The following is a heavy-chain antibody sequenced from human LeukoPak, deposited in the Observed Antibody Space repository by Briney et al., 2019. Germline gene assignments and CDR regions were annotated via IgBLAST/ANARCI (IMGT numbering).Heavy chain of an antibody. Sequence: GGSLRLSCAASGFTVSSNYMSWVRQAPGKGLGWVSVIYSGGSTYYADSVKGRFTISRDNSKDTLYLQMNSLRAEDTAVYYCAGCSGGSCYYYGMDVWGQGTTVTVSS. CDR2: IYSGGST. CDR1: GFTVSSNY. V-gene: IGHV3-53*01. J-gene: IGHJ6*02. D-gene: IGHD2-15*01. CDR3: AGCSGGSCYYYGMDV.